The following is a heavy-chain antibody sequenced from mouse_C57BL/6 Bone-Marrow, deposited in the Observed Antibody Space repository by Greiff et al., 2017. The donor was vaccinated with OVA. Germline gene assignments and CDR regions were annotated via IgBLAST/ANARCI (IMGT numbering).Heavy chain of an antibody. D-gene: IGHD2-4*01. J-gene: IGHJ3*01. Sequence: VQLQQSGAELMKPGASVKLSCKATGYTFTGYWIEWVKQRPGHGLEWIGEILPGSGSTNYTAKFKGKATFTADTSSNTAYMQLSSLTTEDSASDYCAREGIYYDYGADRGQGTLVTVSA. CDR1: GYTFTGYW. CDR2: ILPGSGST. V-gene: IGHV1-9*01. CDR3: AREGIYYDYGAD.